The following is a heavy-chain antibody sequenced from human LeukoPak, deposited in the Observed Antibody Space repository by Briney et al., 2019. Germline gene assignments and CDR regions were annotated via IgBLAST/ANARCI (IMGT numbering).Heavy chain of an antibody. V-gene: IGHV4-59*04. Sequence: SETLSLTCTVSGGSLSNYYWSWIRQPPGKGLEWIGYMYYRGRSNYNPSLKSRVTISVDTSKNQFSLKLSSVTAADTAVYYCATSPNDYGDFWFDPWGQGTLVTVSS. CDR2: MYYRGRS. J-gene: IGHJ5*02. D-gene: IGHD4-17*01. CDR1: GGSLSNYY. CDR3: ATSPNDYGDFWFDP.